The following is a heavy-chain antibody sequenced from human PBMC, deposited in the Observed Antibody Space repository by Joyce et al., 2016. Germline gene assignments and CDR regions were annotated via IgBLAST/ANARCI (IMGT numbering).Heavy chain of an antibody. J-gene: IGHJ6*03. CDR3: AKVAEGSAVYFYYMDV. V-gene: IGHV3-23*01. CDR1: GFTFSSYA. CDR2: SIGSGGSI. Sequence: EVQLLESGGGLVQPAGSLRLSCAASGFTFSSYAMSWVRQAPWKGLEWVSFSIGSGGSIHDADSVKGRFTFSRDNSKNTLYLQMNSLRAEDTAVYYCAKVAEGSAVYFYYMDVWGKGTTVTVSS. D-gene: IGHD6-6*01.